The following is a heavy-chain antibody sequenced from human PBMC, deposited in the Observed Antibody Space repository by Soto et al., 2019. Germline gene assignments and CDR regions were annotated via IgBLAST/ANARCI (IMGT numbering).Heavy chain of an antibody. CDR3: ARGAFCGGAPGCRDMDV. CDR2: ISAYNGNT. Sequence: ASVKVSCKSSGYKFISHSITWVRQAPGQGLEWMGRISAYNGNTNYAQRLQGRVTMTTDTSTNTAYMELRSLRSDDTAVYYCARGAFCGGAPGCRDMDVWGQGTTVTVSS. J-gene: IGHJ6*02. V-gene: IGHV1-18*01. CDR1: GYKFISHS. D-gene: IGHD2-21*01.